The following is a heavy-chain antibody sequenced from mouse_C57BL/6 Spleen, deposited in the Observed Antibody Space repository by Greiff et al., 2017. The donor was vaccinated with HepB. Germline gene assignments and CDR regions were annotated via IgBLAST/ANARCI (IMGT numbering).Heavy chain of an antibody. V-gene: IGHV1-50*01. D-gene: IGHD3-2*02. CDR1: GYTFTSYW. Sequence: VQLQQSGAELVKPGASVKLSCKASGYTFTSYWMQWVKQRPGQGLEWIGEIDPSDSYTNYNQKFKGKATLTVDTSSSTAYMQLSSLTSEDSAVYYCARRQLSLYYYAMDYWGQGTSVTVSS. CDR2: IDPSDSYT. CDR3: ARRQLSLYYYAMDY. J-gene: IGHJ4*01.